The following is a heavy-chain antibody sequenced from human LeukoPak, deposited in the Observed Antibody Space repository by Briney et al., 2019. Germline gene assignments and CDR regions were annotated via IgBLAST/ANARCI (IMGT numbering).Heavy chain of an antibody. D-gene: IGHD6-19*01. V-gene: IGHV4-61*08. CDR2: IYYSGST. CDR3: ARDGAPYSSGWPYYYYYGMDV. J-gene: IGHJ6*02. Sequence: KPSQTLSLTCTVSGGSISSGDYYWSWIRQPPGKGLEWIGYIYYSGSTNYNPSLKSRVTISVDTSKNQFSLKLSSVTAADTAVYYCARDGAPYSSGWPYYYYYGMDVWGQGTTVTVSS. CDR1: GGSISSGDYY.